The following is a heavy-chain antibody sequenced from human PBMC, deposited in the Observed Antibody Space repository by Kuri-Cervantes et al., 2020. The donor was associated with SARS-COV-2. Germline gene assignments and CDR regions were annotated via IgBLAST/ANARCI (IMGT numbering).Heavy chain of an antibody. J-gene: IGHJ4*02. V-gene: IGHV3-30*18. CDR2: ISSDANHK. Sequence: GESLKISCAASGFNFSTTDMHWVRQAPGKGLEWVAFISSDANHKKCMVSGKGRFTISRDNSQNTLLLQMTSLRSEDTAIYYCAKDHFGVPDSWGQGTLVTVSS. D-gene: IGHD2-21*01. CDR3: AKDHFGVPDS. CDR1: GFNFSTTD.